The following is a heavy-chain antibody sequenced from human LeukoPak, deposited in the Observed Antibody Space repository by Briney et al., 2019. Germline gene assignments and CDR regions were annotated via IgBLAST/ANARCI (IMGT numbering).Heavy chain of an antibody. CDR1: GFTFSSYA. CDR2: VLYDGSNK. V-gene: IGHV3-30-3*01. Sequence: RGSLRLSCADPGFTFSSYAMHWVCQAPGKRLAWGAVVLYDGSNKYYPDSVKGRFTISRNNSKNTLYLQMNSLRAKDTAVYYCAREGNYGTATFDYWGQGTLVTVSS. D-gene: IGHD1-7*01. CDR3: AREGNYGTATFDY. J-gene: IGHJ4*02.